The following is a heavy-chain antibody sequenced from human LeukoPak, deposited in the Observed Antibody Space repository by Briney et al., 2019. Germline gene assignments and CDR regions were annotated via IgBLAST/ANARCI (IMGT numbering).Heavy chain of an antibody. J-gene: IGHJ4*02. CDR1: GFTFSSYS. CDR2: ISTSSSYI. V-gene: IGHV3-21*04. Sequence: GGSLRLSCAASGFTFSSYSMNWVRQAPGKGLEWVSFISTSSSYIHNADSVKGRFTISRDNAENSLYLQMNSLRAEDTAVYYCARRAGGYSHPYDYWGQGTLVTVSS. CDR3: ARRAGGYSHPYDY. D-gene: IGHD4-23*01.